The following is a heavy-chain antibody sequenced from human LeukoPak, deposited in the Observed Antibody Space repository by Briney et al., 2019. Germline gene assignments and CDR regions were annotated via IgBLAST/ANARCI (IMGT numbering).Heavy chain of an antibody. V-gene: IGHV3-33*01. CDR3: ASGYYDSRLDY. J-gene: IGHJ4*02. D-gene: IGHD3-22*01. CDR1: GFTFSSYG. CDR2: IWYDGSNK. Sequence: QPGRSLRLSCAASGFTFSSYGMHWVRQATGKGLEWVAVIWYDGSNKYYADSVKGRFTISRDNSKNTLYLQMNSLRAEDTAVYYCASGYYDSRLDYWGQGTLVTVSS.